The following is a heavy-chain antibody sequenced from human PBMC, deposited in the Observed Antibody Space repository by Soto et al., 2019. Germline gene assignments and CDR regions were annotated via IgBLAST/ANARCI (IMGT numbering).Heavy chain of an antibody. CDR1: GLTFSNYG. CDR3: ATYGGDSGGFEYFKH. CDR2: ISGSGDT. D-gene: IGHD2-21*02. J-gene: IGHJ1*01. V-gene: IGHV3-23*01. Sequence: EVQLLESGGGLVQPGGSLRLSCAASGLTFSNYGMTWVRQAPGKGLEWVSAISGSGDTYNVDSLKGRFTISRDTSKSTLSLQMSNLRDEDTAVYYCATYGGDSGGFEYFKHWGQGTLVTVSS.